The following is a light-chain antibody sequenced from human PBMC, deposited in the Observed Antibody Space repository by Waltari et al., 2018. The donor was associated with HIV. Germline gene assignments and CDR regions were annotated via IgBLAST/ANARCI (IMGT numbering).Light chain of an antibody. CDR2: ANS. Sequence: QSVLTQPPSVSGAPGQRVTISCSGSSSNIGSGYDVHWYQQLPGTAPKLLTYANSKRPSGVPDRFSGSKSGTSASLAITGLQAEDEADYYCQSYDSSLSGWVFGGGTKLTVL. V-gene: IGLV1-40*01. CDR3: QSYDSSLSGWV. J-gene: IGLJ2*01. CDR1: SSNIGSGYD.